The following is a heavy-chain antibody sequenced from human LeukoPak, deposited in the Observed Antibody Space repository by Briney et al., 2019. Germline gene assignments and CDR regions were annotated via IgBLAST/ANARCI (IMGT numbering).Heavy chain of an antibody. Sequence: ASVKVFCKASGYTFTGYYMHWVRQAPAQGLEWMGWINTNSGGTNYAQKFQGRVTMTRDTSISTAYMELSRLRSDDTAVYYCASTPPLYSSGWYYGGWGQGTLVTVSS. CDR3: ASTPPLYSSGWYYGG. J-gene: IGHJ4*02. CDR2: INTNSGGT. CDR1: GYTFTGYY. V-gene: IGHV1-2*02. D-gene: IGHD6-19*01.